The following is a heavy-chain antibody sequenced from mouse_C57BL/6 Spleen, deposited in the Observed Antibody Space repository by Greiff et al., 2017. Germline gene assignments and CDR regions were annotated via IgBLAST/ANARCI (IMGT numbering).Heavy chain of an antibody. CDR1: GFNIKDDY. D-gene: IGHD2-4*01. CDR2: IDPENGDT. J-gene: IGHJ3*01. V-gene: IGHV14-4*01. CDR3: TLYDYDWFAY. Sequence: EVQLQQSGAELVRPGASVKLSCTASGFNIKDDYMHWVKQRPEQGLEWIGWIDPENGDTEYASKFQGKATITADTSSITAYLQLSSLTSEDTAVYYCTLYDYDWFAYWGQGTLVTVSA.